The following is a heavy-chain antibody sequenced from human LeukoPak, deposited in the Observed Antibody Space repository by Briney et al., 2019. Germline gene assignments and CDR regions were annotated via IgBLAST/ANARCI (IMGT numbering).Heavy chain of an antibody. Sequence: GGSLRLSCAASGFTFTTYAMHWVRQAPGKGLEWVAVISYDGSNEYYADSVKGRFTISRDNSKNTLYLQMNSLRAEDTAVYYCAKEIRWQNWFDPWGQGTLVTVSS. D-gene: IGHD4-23*01. CDR3: AKEIRWQNWFDP. CDR1: GFTFTTYA. CDR2: ISYDGSNE. J-gene: IGHJ5*02. V-gene: IGHV3-30*18.